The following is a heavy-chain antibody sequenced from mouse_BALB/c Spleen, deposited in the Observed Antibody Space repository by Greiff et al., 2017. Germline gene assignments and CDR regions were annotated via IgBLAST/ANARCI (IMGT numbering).Heavy chain of an antibody. V-gene: IGHV5-6*01. CDR2: ISRGGSYT. CDR1: GFTFSSYG. Sequence: EVKLMESGGDLVKPGGSLKLSCAASGFTFSSYGMSWVRPTPDKRLEWVATISRGGSYTYYPDSVKGRFTISRDNAKNTLYLQMSSLKSEDTAMYYCARPPPYYGSSYDWYFDVWGAGTTVTVSS. D-gene: IGHD1-1*01. CDR3: ARPPPYYGSSYDWYFDV. J-gene: IGHJ1*01.